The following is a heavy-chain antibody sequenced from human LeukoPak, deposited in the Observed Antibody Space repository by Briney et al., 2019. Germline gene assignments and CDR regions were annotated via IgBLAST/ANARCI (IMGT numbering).Heavy chain of an antibody. CDR3: ARDVGLERRRNNDAVDI. D-gene: IGHD1-1*01. CDR2: ISSSSSYI. V-gene: IGHV3-21*01. J-gene: IGHJ3*02. Sequence: GGSLTLSCAPSGFTFSSYSMNWVRQAPGKGLEWVSSISSSSSYINYPASVKGRFNISRENVKNSLHLQMKSLRAEDTAVYYCARDVGLERRRNNDAVDIWGEGKMFTVSS. CDR1: GFTFSSYS.